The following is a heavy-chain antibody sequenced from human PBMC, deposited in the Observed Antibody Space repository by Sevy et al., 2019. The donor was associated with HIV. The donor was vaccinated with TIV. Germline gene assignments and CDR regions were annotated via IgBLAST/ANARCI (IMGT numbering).Heavy chain of an antibody. V-gene: IGHV4-31*03. Sequence: SETLSLTCTVSGGSISSGGYYWSWIRQHPGKGLEWIGYIYYSGSTYYNPSLKSRVTISVDTSKNQFSLKLSSVTAADTALYYCARGLGANYYGSGSYYKPGLHYYAMDVWGQGTTVTVSS. CDR1: GGSISSGGYY. D-gene: IGHD3-10*01. J-gene: IGHJ6*02. CDR2: IYYSGST. CDR3: ARGLGANYYGSGSYYKPGLHYYAMDV.